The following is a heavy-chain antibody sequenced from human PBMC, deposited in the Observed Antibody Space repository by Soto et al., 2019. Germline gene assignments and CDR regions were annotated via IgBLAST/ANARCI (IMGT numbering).Heavy chain of an antibody. CDR3: ARDLVWELSSYYYYGMDV. D-gene: IGHD1-26*01. CDR1: GFTFCSQL. Sequence: GGSLTLSSAASGFTFCSQLMHLVRQAPGKGLVWVSRINSDGSSTSYADSVKGRFTISRDNAQDARYLQMNSLRAEDTDVYYCARDLVWELSSYYYYGMDVWGQGTTVTVSS. CDR2: INSDGSST. V-gene: IGHV3-74*01. J-gene: IGHJ6*02.